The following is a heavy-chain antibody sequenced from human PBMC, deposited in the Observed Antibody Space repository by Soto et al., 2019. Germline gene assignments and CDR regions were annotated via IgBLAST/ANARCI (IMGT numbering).Heavy chain of an antibody. V-gene: IGHV4-34*01. D-gene: IGHD3-9*01. CDR3: ARRLRYSLRLYFDY. CDR1: GGSFSGYY. CDR2: INHSGST. J-gene: IGHJ4*02. Sequence: TSETLSLTCAVYGGSFSGYYWSWIRQPPGKGLEWIGEINHSGSTNYNPSLKSRVTISVDTSKNQFSLKLSSVTAADTAGYYCARRLRYSLRLYFDYWGQGTLVTVSS.